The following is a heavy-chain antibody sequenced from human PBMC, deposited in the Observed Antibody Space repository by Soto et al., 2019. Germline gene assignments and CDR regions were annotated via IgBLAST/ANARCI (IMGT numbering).Heavy chain of an antibody. J-gene: IGHJ6*02. V-gene: IGHV1-2*04. Sequence: ASVKVSCKASGYTFTGYYMHWVRQAPGQGLEWMGWINPNSGGTNYAQKFQGWVTMTRDTSISTAYMELSRLRSDDTAVYYCARAPRIQLWQPDSRFYYYYYGMDVWGQGTTVTVSS. CDR3: ARAPRIQLWQPDSRFYYYYYGMDV. CDR2: INPNSGGT. CDR1: GYTFTGYY. D-gene: IGHD5-18*01.